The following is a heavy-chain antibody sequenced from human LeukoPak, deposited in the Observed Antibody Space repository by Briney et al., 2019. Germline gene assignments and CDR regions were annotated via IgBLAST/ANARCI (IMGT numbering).Heavy chain of an antibody. D-gene: IGHD2-2*01. CDR1: GGTFSSYA. CDR3: ASPAYCSSTSCYLGPSNVAGNNYYYYYMDV. V-gene: IGHV1-69*04. CDR2: IIPILGIA. J-gene: IGHJ6*03. Sequence: SVKVSCKASGGTFSSYAISWVRQAPGQGLEWMGRIIPILGIANYAQKFQGRVTITADKSTSTAYMELSSLRSEDTAVYYCASPAYCSSTSCYLGPSNVAGNNYYYYYMDVWGKGTTVTVSS.